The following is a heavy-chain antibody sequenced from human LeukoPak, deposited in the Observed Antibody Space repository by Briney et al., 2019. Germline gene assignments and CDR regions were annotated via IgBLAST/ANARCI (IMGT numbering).Heavy chain of an antibody. CDR1: GGSISNYY. CDR2: ISYSGST. Sequence: SETLSLTCSVSGGSISNYYWSWTRQPPGKGLEWIGYISYSGSTKYNPSLKSRVTISVDTSKNQFSLKLRSVTAADTAVYYCARSYGSGSYFDYWGQGTLVTVSS. CDR3: ARSYGSGSYFDY. D-gene: IGHD3-10*01. J-gene: IGHJ4*02. V-gene: IGHV4-59*01.